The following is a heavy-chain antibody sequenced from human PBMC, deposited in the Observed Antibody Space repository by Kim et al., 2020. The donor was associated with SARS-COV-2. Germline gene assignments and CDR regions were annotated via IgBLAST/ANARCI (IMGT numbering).Heavy chain of an antibody. D-gene: IGHD3-10*01. J-gene: IGHJ5*02. V-gene: IGHV4-39*01. CDR1: GGSISSSSYY. CDR3: ARHSLSWVRGVIPNWFDP. CDR2: IYYSGST. Sequence: SETLSLTCTVSGGSISSSSYYWGWIRQPPGKGLEWIGSIYYSGSTYYNPSLKSRVTISVDTSKNQFSLKLSSVTAADTAVYYCARHSLSWVRGVIPNWFDPWGQGTLVTVSS.